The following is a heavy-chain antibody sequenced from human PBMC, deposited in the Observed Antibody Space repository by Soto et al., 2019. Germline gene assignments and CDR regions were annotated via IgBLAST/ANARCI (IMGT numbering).Heavy chain of an antibody. D-gene: IGHD6-19*01. CDR3: ESIAYFRPVIHAIPVGGSRDATFDL. CDR1: GFTFSFYA. V-gene: IGHV3-30*04. J-gene: IGHJ3*01. Sequence: QVQLVESGGGVVHPGGSLRLSCAASGFTFSFYAMHWVRQAPGKGLEWVAVISDGGGQMYFTDSVKGRISISRDNSKNPRFMHMDSLRPEDTAVYDCESIAYFRPVIHAIPVGGSRDATFDLWGQGTLVTVSS. CDR2: ISDGGGQM.